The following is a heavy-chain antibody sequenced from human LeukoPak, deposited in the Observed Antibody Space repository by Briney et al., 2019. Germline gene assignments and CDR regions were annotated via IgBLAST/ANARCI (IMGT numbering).Heavy chain of an antibody. Sequence: GASVKVSCKASGYTFTGYYMHWVRQAPGQGLEWMGWINPNTGGTNYAQKFQGSVTMTRDTSISTVYMELSRLRSDDTAVYYCAREQQLIRGDYWGQGTLVTVSS. CDR3: AREQQLIRGDY. J-gene: IGHJ4*02. V-gene: IGHV1-2*02. D-gene: IGHD6-13*01. CDR1: GYTFTGYY. CDR2: INPNTGGT.